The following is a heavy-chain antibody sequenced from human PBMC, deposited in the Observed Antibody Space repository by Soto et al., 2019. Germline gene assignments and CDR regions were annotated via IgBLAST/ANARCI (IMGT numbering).Heavy chain of an antibody. D-gene: IGHD4-17*01. CDR1: GFMFGSYW. CDR2: IKRDGSEK. Sequence: PGGSLRLSCTASGFMFGSYWMTWVRHVPGKGLQWVANIKRDGSEKYYVDFVKGRFTISRDNADNSVFLDMNNLRVDDTATYYCARVRATDYETDYWGQGALVTVSS. CDR3: ARVRATDYETDY. J-gene: IGHJ4*02. V-gene: IGHV3-7*03.